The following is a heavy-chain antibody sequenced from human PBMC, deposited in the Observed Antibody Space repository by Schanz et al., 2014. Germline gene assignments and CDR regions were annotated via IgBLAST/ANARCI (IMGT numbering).Heavy chain of an antibody. J-gene: IGHJ4*02. D-gene: IGHD3-10*01. CDR3: AKDQGSYGSESYSYFDY. CDR2: IYSSGST. Sequence: DVQLVDSGGGLVQPGGSLRLSCAASGFTVSNSYIHWVRQAPGKGLEWVSTIYSSGSTYYADSVRGRFTISRDNSKNTLYLQMNNLRAEDTAVYYCAKDQGSYGSESYSYFDYWGQGTLATVSS. CDR1: GFTVSNSY. V-gene: IGHV3-53*01.